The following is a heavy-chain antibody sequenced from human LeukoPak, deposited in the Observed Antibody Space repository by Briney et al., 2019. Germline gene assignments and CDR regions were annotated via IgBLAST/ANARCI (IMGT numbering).Heavy chain of an antibody. CDR2: ISSGSGSI. V-gene: IGHV3-21*01. D-gene: IGHD3-22*01. CDR3: ARAEGYYDSSGNDAFDI. Sequence: GGSLRLSCVASGFSFSTYSMTWVRQAPGKGLEWVSAISSGSGSIYYADSVKGRFTISRDNAKSSLYLQMNSLGAEDTAVYYCARAEGYYDSSGNDAFDIWGQGTMVTVSS. J-gene: IGHJ3*02. CDR1: GFSFSTYS.